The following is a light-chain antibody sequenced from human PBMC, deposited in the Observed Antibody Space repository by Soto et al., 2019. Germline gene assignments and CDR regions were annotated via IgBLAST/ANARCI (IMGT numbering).Light chain of an antibody. Sequence: IGMTKSPATLSVSPGDSATLSCRASQSVSNNLAWYHQKPGQAPRVLIYGASIRATGVPARFSGSGSGTEFTLTISSLQAEDFALFYCQQYNNWPRTFGQGTKVDIK. J-gene: IGKJ1*01. CDR3: QQYNNWPRT. CDR2: GAS. CDR1: QSVSNN. V-gene: IGKV3-15*01.